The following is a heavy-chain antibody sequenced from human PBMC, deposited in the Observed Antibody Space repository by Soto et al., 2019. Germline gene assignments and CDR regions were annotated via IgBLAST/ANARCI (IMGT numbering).Heavy chain of an antibody. CDR1: GVSITSYY. Sequence: QVQLQESGPGLVKPSETLSLTCTVSGVSITSYYWSWIRQPAGKGLEWIGSIYSSGSTNYNPSLKSRVTMSLDTSKNHFSLKLSSVTAADTAVYYCACLYIWNGWSDYWGQGTLITVSS. CDR3: ACLYIWNGWSDY. V-gene: IGHV4-4*07. J-gene: IGHJ4*02. D-gene: IGHD1-20*01. CDR2: IYSSGST.